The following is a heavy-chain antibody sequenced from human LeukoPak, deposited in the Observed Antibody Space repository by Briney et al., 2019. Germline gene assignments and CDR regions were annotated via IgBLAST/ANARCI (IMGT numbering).Heavy chain of an antibody. Sequence: PGGSLRLSCAASEFHFSSYTMHWVRQAPGKGLEWVALISYDGSNQYYADSVKGRFTISIDNSKNTLYLQMNSLRAEDTAFYYGARAEGDPPNYYYYGMDVWGQGTTVTVSS. D-gene: IGHD3-16*01. CDR2: ISYDGSNQ. V-gene: IGHV3-30-3*01. CDR1: EFHFSSYT. J-gene: IGHJ6*02. CDR3: ARAEGDPPNYYYYGMDV.